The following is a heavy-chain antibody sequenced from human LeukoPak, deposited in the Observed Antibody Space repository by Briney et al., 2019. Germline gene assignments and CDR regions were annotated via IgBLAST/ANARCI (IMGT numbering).Heavy chain of an antibody. Sequence: GESLKISCKGSGYSFISYWIGWVRQMPGKGLEWMGIIYPADSDTRYSPSFQGQVTISADKSINTAYLQWSSLKASDTAMYYCARHYYGSGSHSDSWGQGTLVTVSS. J-gene: IGHJ4*02. CDR3: ARHYYGSGSHSDS. D-gene: IGHD3-10*01. V-gene: IGHV5-51*01. CDR1: GYSFISYW. CDR2: IYPADSDT.